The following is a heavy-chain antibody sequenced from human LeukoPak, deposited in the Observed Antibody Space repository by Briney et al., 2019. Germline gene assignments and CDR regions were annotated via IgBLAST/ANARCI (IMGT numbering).Heavy chain of an antibody. Sequence: GGSLRLSCAASGFTFYDYAMHWVRHAPGEGLEWVSGISWNSDRIVYADSVKRRFTISRDNEKNSLYLQINSLRAEDTGLYYCAREPGDSGSYYFDYLGQGTLVAVCS. D-gene: IGHD1-26*01. J-gene: IGHJ4*02. V-gene: IGHV3-9*01. CDR3: AREPGDSGSYYFDY. CDR1: GFTFYDYA. CDR2: ISWNSDRI.